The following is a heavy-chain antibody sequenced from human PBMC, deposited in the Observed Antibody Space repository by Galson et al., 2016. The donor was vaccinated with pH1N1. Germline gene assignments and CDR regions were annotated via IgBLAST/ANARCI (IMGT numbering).Heavy chain of an antibody. CDR3: AIETTVTTNPGNFYYYGMDV. V-gene: IGHV1-69*10. J-gene: IGHJ6*02. Sequence: SVKVSCKASGGTFSNYAISWVRQAPGQGLEWMGGIIPILDITNDAQKFQGRVTITADKSTGTVYMELSSLRSDYTAVYYCAIETTVTTNPGNFYYYGMDVWGQGTTVTVPS. CDR1: GGTFSNYA. CDR2: IIPILDIT. D-gene: IGHD4-17*01.